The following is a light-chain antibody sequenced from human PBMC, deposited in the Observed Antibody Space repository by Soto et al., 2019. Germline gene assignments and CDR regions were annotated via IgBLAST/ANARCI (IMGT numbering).Light chain of an antibody. CDR2: AAS. V-gene: IGKV1-39*01. J-gene: IGKJ2*01. CDR3: QQSYSSPQMYT. Sequence: DNQMTQSPSSLSASVGDRVTITCRASQSISSSLNWYQQKPGKAPDLLIYAASNLQSGVPSRFSGSGSGTDFTLTISSLQPEDFATYYCQQSYSSPQMYTFGQGTKLEIK. CDR1: QSISSS.